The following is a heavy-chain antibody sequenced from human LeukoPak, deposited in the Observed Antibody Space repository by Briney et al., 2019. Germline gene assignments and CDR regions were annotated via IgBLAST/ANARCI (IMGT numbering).Heavy chain of an antibody. J-gene: IGHJ4*02. CDR2: IKHDGNEK. Sequence: PGGSLRLSCVASGFSFTTYWMSWVRQAPGKGLEWVASIKHDGNEKYYVDSVKGRFTISRDNAKNSLYLQMNSLRAEDTAVYYCGRDTPGYYGSGAKDFWGQGTLVTVSS. CDR1: GFSFTTYW. V-gene: IGHV3-7*01. CDR3: GRDTPGYYGSGAKDF. D-gene: IGHD3-10*01.